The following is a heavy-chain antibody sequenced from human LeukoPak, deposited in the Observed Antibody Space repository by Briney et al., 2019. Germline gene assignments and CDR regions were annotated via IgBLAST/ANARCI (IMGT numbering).Heavy chain of an antibody. Sequence: KSSETLSLTCAVYGGSFSGYYWSWIRQPPGKGLEWIGYIYYSGSTNYNPSLKSRVTISVDTSKNQFSLKLSSVTAADTAVYYCARAGYYDSSGYGQFDYWGQGTLVTVSS. CDR2: IYYSGST. D-gene: IGHD3-22*01. CDR1: GGSFSGYY. J-gene: IGHJ4*02. CDR3: ARAGYYDSSGYGQFDY. V-gene: IGHV4-59*01.